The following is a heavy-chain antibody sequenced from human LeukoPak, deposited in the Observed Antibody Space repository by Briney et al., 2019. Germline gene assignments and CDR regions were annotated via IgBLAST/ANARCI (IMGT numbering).Heavy chain of an antibody. CDR1: GFTFSHSW. V-gene: IGHV3-7*01. Sequence: GGSLRLSCAASGFTFSHSWMNWVRQAPGKGLERVANMNQDGSDKYYADSVKGRFTISRDNAKNSLYLQMNSLRAEDTAVYYCARISRGGDLDYWGQGALVTVSS. CDR3: ARISRGGDLDY. D-gene: IGHD3-10*01. CDR2: MNQDGSDK. J-gene: IGHJ4*02.